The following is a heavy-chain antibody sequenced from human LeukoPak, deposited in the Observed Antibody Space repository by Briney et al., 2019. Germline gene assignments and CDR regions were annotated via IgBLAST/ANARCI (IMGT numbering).Heavy chain of an antibody. V-gene: IGHV3-30*19. CDR1: GFTFSSFG. D-gene: IGHD1-14*01. CDR2: ISYDGSNK. Sequence: GGSLRLSCGASGFTFSSFGMHWVRQAPGKGLEWVAVISYDGSNKYYADSVKGRFTISRDNSKNTLYLQMNSLRAEDTAVYYCAREPSYNRISHWSPRRAFDIWGQGTMVTVSS. J-gene: IGHJ3*02. CDR3: AREPSYNRISHWSPRRAFDI.